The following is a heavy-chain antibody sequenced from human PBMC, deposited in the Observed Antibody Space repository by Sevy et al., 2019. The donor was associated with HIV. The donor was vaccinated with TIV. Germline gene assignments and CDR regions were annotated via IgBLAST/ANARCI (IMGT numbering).Heavy chain of an antibody. D-gene: IGHD2-2*01. CDR3: ARGTRGLSSS. J-gene: IGHJ5*02. Sequence: GGSLRLSCAASGFTFSNFWMHWVRQGPGKGLVWVSRINTAGNSISYADSVKGRFTISRDNAKTTVFLQMNSLRSEDTAVYYCARGTRGLSSSWGQGTLVTVSS. CDR1: GFTFSNFW. CDR2: INTAGNSI. V-gene: IGHV3-74*01.